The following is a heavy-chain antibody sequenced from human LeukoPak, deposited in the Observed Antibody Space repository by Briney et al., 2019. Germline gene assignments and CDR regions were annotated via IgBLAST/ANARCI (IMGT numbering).Heavy chain of an antibody. CDR3: ACGSSSVFDY. D-gene: IGHD6-6*01. J-gene: IGHJ4*02. Sequence: GGSLRLSCAVSGFTFDDYAMHWVRQAPGKGLEWVSGISWNSGSMGYADSVKGRFTISRDNAKNTLYLQMNSLRAEDTAVYYCACGSSSVFDYWGQGTLVTVSS. CDR2: ISWNSGSM. V-gene: IGHV3-9*01. CDR1: GFTFDDYA.